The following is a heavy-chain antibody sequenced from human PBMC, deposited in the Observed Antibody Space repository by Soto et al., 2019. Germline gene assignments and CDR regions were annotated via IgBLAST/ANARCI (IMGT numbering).Heavy chain of an antibody. CDR1: GFTFSSYA. D-gene: IGHD2-15*01. V-gene: IGHV3-23*01. Sequence: GSLRLSCAASGFTFSSYAMSWVRQAPGKGLEWVSAISGSGGSTYYADSVKGRFTISRDNSKNTLYLQMNSLRAEDTAVYYCAKHYPQGYCSGGSCYSGDDYWGQGTLVTVSS. J-gene: IGHJ4*02. CDR2: ISGSGGST. CDR3: AKHYPQGYCSGGSCYSGDDY.